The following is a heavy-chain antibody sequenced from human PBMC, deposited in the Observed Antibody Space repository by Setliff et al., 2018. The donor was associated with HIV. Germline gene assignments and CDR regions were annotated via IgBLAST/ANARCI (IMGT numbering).Heavy chain of an antibody. V-gene: IGHV4-61*09. J-gene: IGHJ4*02. CDR1: GGFIKNSNYY. D-gene: IGHD3-16*01. CDR3: ARVSTDYVWGSFLSSGPYYFDF. CDR2: ISTSGTT. Sequence: SETLSLTCTVYGGFIKNSNYYWGWIRQPAGMRLEWIGHISTSGTTNYNPSLKSRVTISADTSKSQFSLKLTSVTAADTAAYFCARVSTDYVWGSFLSSGPYYFDFWGQGALVTVSS.